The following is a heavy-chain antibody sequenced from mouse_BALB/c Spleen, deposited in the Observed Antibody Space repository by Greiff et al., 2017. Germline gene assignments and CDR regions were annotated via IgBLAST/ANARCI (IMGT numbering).Heavy chain of an antibody. D-gene: IGHD2-2*01. CDR2: IRNKAYGYTT. CDR1: GFTFTDYY. CDR3: AREAGGYDPFAD. Sequence: EVKLVESGGGLVQPGGSLRLSCATSGFTFTDYYMSWVRQPPGKALEWLGFIRNKAYGYTTEYSVTGKGRFTISRDNSQSILYLQMNTLRADASATYYCAREAGGYDPFADWGQGTLVTVSA. V-gene: IGHV7-3*02. J-gene: IGHJ3*01.